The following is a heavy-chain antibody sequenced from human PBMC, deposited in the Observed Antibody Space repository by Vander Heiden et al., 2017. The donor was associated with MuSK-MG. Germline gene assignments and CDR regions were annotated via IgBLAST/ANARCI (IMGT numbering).Heavy chain of an antibody. Sequence: EVQLVESGGGLVQPGGSLRLSCAASGFTFSSYSLNWVRQAPGKGLEWVSDISSSSSTIYYADSVKGRFTIARDNAKNPLYLQMNSLRAEDTAVYYCARVDCSGGSCYWAIYYYGMDVWGQGTTVTVSS. CDR3: ARVDCSGGSCYWAIYYYGMDV. V-gene: IGHV3-48*04. J-gene: IGHJ6*02. D-gene: IGHD2-15*01. CDR1: GFTFSSYS. CDR2: ISSSSSTI.